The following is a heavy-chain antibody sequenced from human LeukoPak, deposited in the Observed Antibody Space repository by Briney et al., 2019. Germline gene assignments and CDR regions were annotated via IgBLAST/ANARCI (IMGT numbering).Heavy chain of an antibody. J-gene: IGHJ4*02. V-gene: IGHV3-11*06. CDR2: ISSSSSYT. CDR3: ARAPLLSDIDD. Sequence: PGGSLRLSCAASGFTFSDYYMSWIRQAPGKGLEWVSYISSSSSYTNYADSVKGRFTISRNNAKNSLYLQMNSLRAEDTAVYYCARAPLLSDIDDGGQRTTVTAS. CDR1: GFTFSDYY. D-gene: IGHD3-10*01.